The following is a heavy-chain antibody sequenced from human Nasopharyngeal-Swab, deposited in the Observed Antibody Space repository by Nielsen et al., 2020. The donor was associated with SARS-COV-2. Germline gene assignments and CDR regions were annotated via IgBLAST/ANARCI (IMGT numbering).Heavy chain of an antibody. CDR3: ARGHYGLDV. Sequence: GESLKISCEASGFTVSSNYMSWIRQAPGKGLEWVSYIHTSGTYTDYADSVKGRFTISRDNAKNSLYLQMNTLRTEDTAVYYCARGHYGLDVWGQGTTVTVSS. V-gene: IGHV3-11*06. J-gene: IGHJ6*02. CDR2: IHTSGTYT. CDR1: GFTVSSNY.